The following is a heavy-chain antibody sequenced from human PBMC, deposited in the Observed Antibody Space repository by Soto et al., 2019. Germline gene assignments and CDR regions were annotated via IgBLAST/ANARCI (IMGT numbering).Heavy chain of an antibody. D-gene: IGHD1-26*01. CDR2: IGGSNTDR. CDR3: ANDAVSYKGKWDWFDS. CDR1: RFIFSDYA. Sequence: DVQLLQSGGGLVQPGGSLTLSCAASRFIFSDYAMNWVRQAPGKGLGWVSSIGGSNTDRYYADSVKGRFIISRDHSKNTWYLQMNSLRDDDTAVYYCANDAVSYKGKWDWFDSWGQGTLVTVSS. J-gene: IGHJ5*01. V-gene: IGHV3-23*01.